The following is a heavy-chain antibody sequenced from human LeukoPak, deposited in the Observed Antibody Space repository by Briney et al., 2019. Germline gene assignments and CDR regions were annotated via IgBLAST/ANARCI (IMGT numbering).Heavy chain of an antibody. CDR2: IYYSGST. D-gene: IGHD2-15*01. J-gene: IGHJ4*02. CDR3: ARDRSGGSSSD. V-gene: IGHV4-31*03. Sequence: PSQTLSLTCTVSGGSISSGGYYWSWLRQHPGKGLEWIGYIYYSGSTYYNPSLKSRVTISVDTSKNQFSLKLSSVTAADTAVYYCARDRSGGSSSDWGQGTLVTVSS. CDR1: GGSISSGGYY.